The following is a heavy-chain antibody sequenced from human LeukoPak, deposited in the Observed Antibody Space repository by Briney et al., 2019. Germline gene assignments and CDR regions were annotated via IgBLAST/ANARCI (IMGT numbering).Heavy chain of an antibody. J-gene: IGHJ6*02. CDR2: IRSSRGTI. D-gene: IGHD1-1*01. CDR1: GFTFSSYS. V-gene: IGHV3-48*02. Sequence: GGPLRLPCTASGFTFSSYSMHCVRQAPGKGREWGSYIRSSRGTILYAGSVKGRFTISRDSAKNSLYLQMNSLRDEDTAVYYCARGSNWHMYAMDVWGQGDTVTVSS. CDR3: ARGSNWHMYAMDV.